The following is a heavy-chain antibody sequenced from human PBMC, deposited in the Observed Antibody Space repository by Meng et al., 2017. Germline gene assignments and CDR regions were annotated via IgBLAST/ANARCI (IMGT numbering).Heavy chain of an antibody. Sequence: VQLQESGRGLVKPSQTLSLTCTVSGGSISSGCYYWSWIRQHPGKGLEWIGYIYYSGSTYYNPSLKSRVTISVDTSKNQFSLKLSSVTAADTAVYYCARDQGWLPFRDAFDIWGQGTMVTVSS. CDR2: IYYSGST. CDR3: ARDQGWLPFRDAFDI. V-gene: IGHV4-31*03. D-gene: IGHD5-24*01. CDR1: GGSISSGCYY. J-gene: IGHJ3*02.